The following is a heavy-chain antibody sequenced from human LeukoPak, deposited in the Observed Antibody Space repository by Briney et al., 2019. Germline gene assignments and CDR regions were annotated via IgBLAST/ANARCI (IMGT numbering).Heavy chain of an antibody. CDR1: GYTFTSYA. CDR3: ARGVLRYFDYYYYYMDV. CDR2: IIPIFGTA. D-gene: IGHD3-9*01. V-gene: IGHV1-69*06. Sequence: ASVKVSCKASGYTFTSYAMNWVRQAPGQGLEWMGGIIPIFGTANYAQKFQGRVTITADKPTSTAYMELSSLRSEDTAVYYCARGVLRYFDYYYYYMDVWGKGTTVTVSS. J-gene: IGHJ6*03.